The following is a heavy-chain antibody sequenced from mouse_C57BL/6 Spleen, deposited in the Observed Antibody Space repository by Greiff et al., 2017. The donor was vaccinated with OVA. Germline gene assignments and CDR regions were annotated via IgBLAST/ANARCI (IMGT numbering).Heavy chain of an antibody. D-gene: IGHD1-1*01. J-gene: IGHJ4*01. CDR1: GYAFTNYL. Sequence: QVQLQQSGAELVRPGTSVKVSCKASGYAFTNYLIEWVKQRPGQGLEWIGVINPGSGGTNYNEKFKGKATLTADKSSSTAYMQLSSLTSEDSAVYFCARSPDYYGSSSYAMDYWGQGTSVTVSS. V-gene: IGHV1-54*01. CDR2: INPGSGGT. CDR3: ARSPDYYGSSSYAMDY.